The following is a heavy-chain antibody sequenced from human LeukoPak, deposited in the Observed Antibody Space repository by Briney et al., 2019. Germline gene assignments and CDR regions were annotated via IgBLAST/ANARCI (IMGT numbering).Heavy chain of an antibody. CDR2: ISSSSSYI. J-gene: IGHJ4*02. V-gene: IGHV3-21*01. D-gene: IGHD3-9*01. CDR1: GFTLCSYS. CDR3: ASSQFEWLSPAPKTFDY. Sequence: PGGSLRLSCAPSGFTLCSYSMNWVRQAPGKGLEWVSSISSSSSYIYYADSVKGQFTISRDNAKNSLYVQMNSLRAEDTAVYYCASSQFEWLSPAPKTFDYWGQGTLVTVSS.